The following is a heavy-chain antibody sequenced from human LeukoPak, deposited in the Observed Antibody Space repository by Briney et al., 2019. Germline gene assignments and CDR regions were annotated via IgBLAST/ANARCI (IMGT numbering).Heavy chain of an antibody. CDR3: GGSAWVQLWLGAFDI. Sequence: PSQTLSLTCTVSGGSISSGSYYWSWIRQPAGKGLEWIGRIYTSGSTNYNPSLKSRVTISVDTSKNQFSLKLSSVTAADTAVYYCGGSAWVQLWLGAFDIWGQGTMVTVSS. CDR1: GGSISSGSYY. J-gene: IGHJ3*02. V-gene: IGHV4-61*02. D-gene: IGHD5-18*01. CDR2: IYTSGST.